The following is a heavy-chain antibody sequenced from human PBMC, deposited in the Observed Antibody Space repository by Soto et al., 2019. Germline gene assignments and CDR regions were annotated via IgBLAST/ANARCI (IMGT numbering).Heavy chain of an antibody. CDR1: GFTFSSSA. Sequence: GGSLRLSCAASGFTFSSSAMSWVRQAPGKWLECVSAISGSGGGAYYADSVKGRFTISRDNSKNTLYLQMIPLRAEDTAVYYCAKDAPYDSGGYYFDYWGQGTLVTAPQ. CDR2: ISGSGGGA. J-gene: IGHJ4*02. V-gene: IGHV3-23*01. D-gene: IGHD3-22*01. CDR3: AKDAPYDSGGYYFDY.